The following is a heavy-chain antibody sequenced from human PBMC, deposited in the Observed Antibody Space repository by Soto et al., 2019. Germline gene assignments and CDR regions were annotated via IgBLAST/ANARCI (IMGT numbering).Heavy chain of an antibody. D-gene: IGHD3-10*01. V-gene: IGHV4-31*03. CDR2: IYYSGST. CDR3: ARETMVRGVIP. CDR1: GGSISSGGYC. J-gene: IGHJ5*02. Sequence: SETLSLTCTVSGGSISSGGYCWSWIRQHPGKGLEWIGYIYYSGSTYYNPSLKSRVTISVDTSKNQFSLKLSSVTAADTAVYYCARETMVRGVIPWGQGTLVTVSS.